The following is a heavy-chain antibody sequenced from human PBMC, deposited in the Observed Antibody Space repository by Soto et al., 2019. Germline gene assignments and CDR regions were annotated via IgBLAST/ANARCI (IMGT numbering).Heavy chain of an antibody. CDR1: DGCRSRCS. CDR2: IYYTGST. CDR3: AMTKTTLYNWFDP. D-gene: IGHD1-7*01. Sequence: LSVKRRVGDGCRSRCSRSRIHKTPGKGLEWVGHIYYTGSTNYNPSLKSRLTISVDTSKNQFYLKLSSVTAADTAMYYCAMTKTTLYNWFDPWGQGTQVTVSS. J-gene: IGHJ5*02. V-gene: IGHV4-59*08.